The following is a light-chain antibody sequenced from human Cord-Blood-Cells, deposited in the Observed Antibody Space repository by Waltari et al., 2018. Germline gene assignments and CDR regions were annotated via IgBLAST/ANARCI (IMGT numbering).Light chain of an antibody. CDR2: SAA. J-gene: IGKJ3*01. V-gene: IGKV1-39*01. CDR1: QSISSY. Sequence: DIQMTQSPSSLSASVGDRVTITCRASQSISSYLKWYQQKPGKAAKLLIYSAASLQSGVPSRCSGSRAATDVTLTISSLQPEDFSTYYCQQSYSTLIFTFGPGTKVDIK. CDR3: QQSYSTLIFT.